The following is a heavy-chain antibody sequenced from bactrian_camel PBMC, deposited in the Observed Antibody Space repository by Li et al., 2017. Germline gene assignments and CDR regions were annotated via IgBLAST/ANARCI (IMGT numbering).Heavy chain of an antibody. CDR1: GYTGGRHC. D-gene: IGHD6*01. Sequence: VQLVESGGGSVQTGGSARLSCTTSGYTGGRHCMGWFRQAPGKEREGVASIDRDNITTYADSVKGRFTISQDNAKNILHLQMNSLKSEDTAMYYCAAKVISTYGRSPFPTCDPTTTDFDTWGQGTQVTVS. CDR3: AAKVISTYGRSPFPTCDPTTTDFDT. J-gene: IGHJ6*01. CDR2: IDRDNIT. V-gene: IGHV3S67*01.